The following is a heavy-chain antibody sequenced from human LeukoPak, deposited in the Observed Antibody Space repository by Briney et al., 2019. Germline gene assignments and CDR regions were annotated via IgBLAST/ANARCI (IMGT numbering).Heavy chain of an antibody. Sequence: TSETLSLTCTVSGDSISSSSYYWGWIRQPPGKGLEMIGSIYHSGSSYYNPSLKSRVTISVDMSKSQFSLKLSSVTAADTAVYYCARCHYYYGMDVWGQGTTVTVSS. CDR3: ARCHYYYGMDV. J-gene: IGHJ6*02. V-gene: IGHV4-39*01. CDR1: GDSISSSSYY. CDR2: IYHSGSS.